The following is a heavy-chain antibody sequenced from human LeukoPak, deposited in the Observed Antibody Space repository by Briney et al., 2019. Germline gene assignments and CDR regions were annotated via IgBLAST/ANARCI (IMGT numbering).Heavy chain of an antibody. V-gene: IGHV3-23*01. J-gene: IGHJ4*02. CDR2: ISGGSSDSA. CDR3: AKPMTGYRLGCFDY. CDR1: GFTFSSCA. Sequence: GGSLRLSCAASGFTFSSCAMSWVRQAPGKGLEWVSAISGGSSDSAYYADSVKGRFTISRDNSKNTLYLQMNSLRVEDTAVYYCAKPMTGYRLGCFDYWGQGTLVTVSS. D-gene: IGHD3-9*01.